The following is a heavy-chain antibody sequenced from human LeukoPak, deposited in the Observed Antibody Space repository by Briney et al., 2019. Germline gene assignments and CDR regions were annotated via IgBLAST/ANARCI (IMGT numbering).Heavy chain of an antibody. CDR2: ISPNSGGT. CDR1: GYTFTGYY. CDR3: ARDGLDCSSTSCYYHWFDP. Sequence: GASVKVSCKASGYTFTGYYMHWVRQAPGQGLEWMGWISPNSGGTNYAQKFQGRVTMTRDTSISTAYMELSRLRSDDTAVYYCARDGLDCSSTSCYYHWFDPWGQGTLVTVSS. D-gene: IGHD2-2*01. J-gene: IGHJ5*02. V-gene: IGHV1-2*02.